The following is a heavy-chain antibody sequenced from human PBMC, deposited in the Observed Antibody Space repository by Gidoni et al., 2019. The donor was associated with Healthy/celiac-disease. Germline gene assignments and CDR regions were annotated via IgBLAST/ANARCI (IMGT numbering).Heavy chain of an antibody. Sequence: QVQLQQRGAGLLKPSETLSLTCAVYGGSFSGYYWGWIRQPPGKALEWIGEINHSGSTNYNPSLKSRVTISVDTSKNQFSLKLSSVTAADTAVYYCARGPTKYDFWRGLDAFDIWGQGTMVTVSS. CDR2: INHSGST. V-gene: IGHV4-34*01. CDR3: ARGPTKYDFWRGLDAFDI. J-gene: IGHJ3*02. CDR1: GGSFSGYY. D-gene: IGHD3-3*01.